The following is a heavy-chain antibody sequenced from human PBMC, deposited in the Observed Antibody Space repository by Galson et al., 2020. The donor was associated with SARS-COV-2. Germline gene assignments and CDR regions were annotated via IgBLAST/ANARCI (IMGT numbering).Heavy chain of an antibody. V-gene: IGHV4-39*01. CDR3: ARQSIAIELWLEGGDWFDP. Sequence: SETLSLTCIVSGGSVTSRRYFWGWIRQPPGKGLEWIGSSHYSGKVSYTSSLKSRVSISVDTSKNQFSLRLNSVTAADTAVYYCARQSIAIELWLEGGDWFDPWGQGTLVTVSS. D-gene: IGHD5-18*01. CDR1: GGSVTSRRYF. J-gene: IGHJ5*02. CDR2: SHYSGKV.